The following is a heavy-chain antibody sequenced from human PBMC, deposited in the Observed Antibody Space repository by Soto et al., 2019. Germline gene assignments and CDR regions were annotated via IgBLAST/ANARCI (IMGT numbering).Heavy chain of an antibody. J-gene: IGHJ6*02. D-gene: IGHD2-21*02. CDR2: ISYDGSNK. Sequence: GESLRLSCAASGFTFRSYGMNWVRQAPGKGLEWVAVISYDGSNKYYAASVKGRFTISRDNSKNTLYLQMNSLRAEDTAVYYCAKDKNGGGNSGYYYGMDVWGQGTTVTVSS. CDR3: AKDKNGGGNSGYYYGMDV. CDR1: GFTFRSYG. V-gene: IGHV3-30*18.